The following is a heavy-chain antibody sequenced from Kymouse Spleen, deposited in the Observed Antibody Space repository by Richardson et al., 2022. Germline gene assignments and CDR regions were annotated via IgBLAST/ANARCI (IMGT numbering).Heavy chain of an antibody. CDR3: ARYNWKNWFDP. CDR2: INHSGST. Sequence: QVQLQQWGAGLLKPSETLSLTCAVYGGSFSGYYWSWIRQPPGKGLEWIGEINHSGSTNYNPSLKSRVTISVDTSKNQFSLKLSSVTAADTAVYYCARYNWKNWFDPWGQGTLVTVSS. V-gene: IGHV4-34*01. D-gene: IGHD1-20*01,IGHD1-7*01. J-gene: IGHJ5*02. CDR1: GGSFSGYY.